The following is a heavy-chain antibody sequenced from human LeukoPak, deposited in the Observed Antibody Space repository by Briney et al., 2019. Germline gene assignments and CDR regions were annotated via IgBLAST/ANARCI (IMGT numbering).Heavy chain of an antibody. CDR2: IKQDGSEK. V-gene: IGHV3-7*01. D-gene: IGHD5-18*01. J-gene: IGHJ4*02. Sequence: GGSLRLSCAASGFTFSSYWMSWVRQAPGKGLEWVANIKQDGSEKYYVDSVKGRFTISRDNAKNSLYLQMNSLRAEDTAVYYCARGAAMVSQYYLDYWGQGTLVTVSS. CDR1: GFTFSSYW. CDR3: ARGAAMVSQYYLDY.